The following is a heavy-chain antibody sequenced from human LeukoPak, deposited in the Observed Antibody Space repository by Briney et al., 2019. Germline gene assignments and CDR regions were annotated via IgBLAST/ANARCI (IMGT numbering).Heavy chain of an antibody. CDR2: IYYSGST. CDR1: GGSISGYY. J-gene: IGHJ5*02. D-gene: IGHD6-19*01. V-gene: IGHV4-59*01. Sequence: SETLSLTCTVSGGSISGYYWSWIRQPPGKGLEWIGYIYYSGSTNYNPSLKSRVTISVDTSKNQFSLKLSSVTAADTAVYYCAREDRPYSSGWYVRGGWFDPWGQGTLVTVSS. CDR3: AREDRPYSSGWYVRGGWFDP.